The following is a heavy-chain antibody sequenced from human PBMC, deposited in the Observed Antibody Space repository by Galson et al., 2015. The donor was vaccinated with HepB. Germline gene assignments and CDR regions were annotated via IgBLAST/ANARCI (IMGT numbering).Heavy chain of an antibody. V-gene: IGHV3-11*06. J-gene: IGHJ4*02. CDR1: GFTFSDYY. Sequence: SLRLSCAASGFTFSDYYMSWIRQAPGKGLEWISYISSGSSYTNYADSVKGRFTISRDNAKNSLYLQINSLRAEDTAVYYCARVADSDYGDHAHFDYWGQGTLVTVSS. CDR2: ISSGSSYT. D-gene: IGHD4-17*01. CDR3: ARVADSDYGDHAHFDY.